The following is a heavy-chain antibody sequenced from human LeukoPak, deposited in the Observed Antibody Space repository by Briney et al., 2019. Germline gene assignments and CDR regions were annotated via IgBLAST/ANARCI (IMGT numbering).Heavy chain of an antibody. Sequence: GGSLRLSCAASGFTFSSYWMSLVRQAPGKGLEWVANIKQDGSEKYYVDSVKGRFTISRDNAKNSLYLQMNSLRAEDTAVYYCAYYYDSSGEVYWGQGTLVTVSS. CDR3: AYYYDSSGEVY. V-gene: IGHV3-7*01. D-gene: IGHD3-22*01. CDR2: IKQDGSEK. CDR1: GFTFSSYW. J-gene: IGHJ4*02.